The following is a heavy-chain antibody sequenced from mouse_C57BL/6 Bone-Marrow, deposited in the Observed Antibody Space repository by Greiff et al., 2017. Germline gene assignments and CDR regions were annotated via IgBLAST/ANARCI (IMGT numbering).Heavy chain of an antibody. D-gene: IGHD1-1*01. V-gene: IGHV1-85*01. J-gene: IGHJ4*01. CDR2: IYPRDGST. CDR1: GYTFTSYD. Sequence: VKLQESGPELVKPGASVKLSCKASGYTFTSYDINWVKQRPGQGLEWIGWIYPRDGSTKYNEKFKGKATLTVDTSSSTAYMKLNSLTSEDSAVYFGARSFGSSRYYYAMDYWGQGTAVTVSA. CDR3: ARSFGSSRYYYAMDY.